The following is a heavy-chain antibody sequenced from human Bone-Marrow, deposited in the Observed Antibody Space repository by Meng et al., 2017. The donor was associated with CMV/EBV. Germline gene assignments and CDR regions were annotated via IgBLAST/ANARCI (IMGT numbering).Heavy chain of an antibody. CDR1: GYTFTGYY. CDR2: INPNSGGT. Sequence: ASVKVSCKASGYTFTGYYMHWVRQAPGQGLEWMGWINPNSGGTNYAQKFQGRVTMTRDTSISTAYMELSRLRSDDTAVYYCARDYYDSSGYGHYWGQGTLVTVSS. V-gene: IGHV1-2*02. D-gene: IGHD3-22*01. J-gene: IGHJ4*02. CDR3: ARDYYDSSGYGHY.